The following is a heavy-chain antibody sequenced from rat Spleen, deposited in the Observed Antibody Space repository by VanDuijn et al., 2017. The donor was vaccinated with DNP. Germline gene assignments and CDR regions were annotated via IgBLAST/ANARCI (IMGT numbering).Heavy chain of an antibody. V-gene: IGHV2-63*01. CDR3: TRDGSPYYSSYMDVMDA. CDR2: MWYDGDT. Sequence: QVQLKESGPGLVQPSQTLSLTCTVSGFSLTSYNVHWVRQPTGKGPEWMGRMWYDGDTAYNSALKSRQSIGRDTSKSQVFLKMNSLQTEDTAIYYCTRDGSPYYSSYMDVMDAWGQGTSVTVSS. D-gene: IGHD1-2*01. CDR1: GFSLTSYN. J-gene: IGHJ4*01.